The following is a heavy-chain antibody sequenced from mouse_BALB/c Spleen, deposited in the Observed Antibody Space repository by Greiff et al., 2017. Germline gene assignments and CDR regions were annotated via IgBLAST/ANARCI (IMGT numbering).Heavy chain of an antibody. CDR1: GFTFSDYY. D-gene: IGHD2-1*01. V-gene: IGHV5-4*02. CDR2: ISDGGSYT. Sequence: EVHLVESGGGLVKPGGSLKLSCAASGFTFSDYYMYWVRQTPEKRLEWVATISDGGSYTYYPDSVKGRFTISRDNAKNNLYLQMSSLKSEDTAMYYCARGLLWGAMDYWGQGTSVTVSS. CDR3: ARGLLWGAMDY. J-gene: IGHJ4*01.